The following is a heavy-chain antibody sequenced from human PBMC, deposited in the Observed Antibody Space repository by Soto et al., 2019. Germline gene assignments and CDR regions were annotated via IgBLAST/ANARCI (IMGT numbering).Heavy chain of an antibody. V-gene: IGHV4-59*08. CDR1: GGSISSYY. CDR3: ARQDYGDYVGWFDP. CDR2: IYYSGST. J-gene: IGHJ5*02. D-gene: IGHD4-17*01. Sequence: SETLSLTCTVSGGSISSYYWSWIRQPPGKGLEWIGYIYYSGSTNYNPSLKSRVTISVDTSKNQFSLKLSSVTAADTAVYYCARQDYGDYVGWFDPWGQGALVTVSS.